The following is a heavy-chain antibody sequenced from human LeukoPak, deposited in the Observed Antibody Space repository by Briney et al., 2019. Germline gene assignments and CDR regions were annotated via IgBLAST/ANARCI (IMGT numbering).Heavy chain of an antibody. Sequence: GASVKVSCKASGYTFTSYDINWVRQATGQGLEWMGLMNPNSGNTGYAQKFQGRVTMTRNTSISTAYMELSSLRSEDTAVYYCARVAYCSSTSCYRLNYWGQGTLVTVSS. J-gene: IGHJ4*02. CDR1: GYTFTSYD. CDR2: MNPNSGNT. D-gene: IGHD2-2*02. CDR3: ARVAYCSSTSCYRLNY. V-gene: IGHV1-8*01.